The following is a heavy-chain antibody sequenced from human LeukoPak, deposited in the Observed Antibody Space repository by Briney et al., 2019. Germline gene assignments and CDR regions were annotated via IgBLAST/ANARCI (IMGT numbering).Heavy chain of an antibody. CDR2: ISSSSNYI. CDR3: ARDGRGWLPDY. V-gene: IGHV3-21*01. J-gene: IGHJ4*02. CDR1: GFTFSSYG. Sequence: GGSLRLSCAASGFTFSSYGMNWVRQAPGKGLEWVSSISSSSNYIYYADSVKGRFTISRDNAKNSLYLQMNSLRAEDTAVYYCARDGRGWLPDYWGQGTLVTVSS. D-gene: IGHD5-24*01.